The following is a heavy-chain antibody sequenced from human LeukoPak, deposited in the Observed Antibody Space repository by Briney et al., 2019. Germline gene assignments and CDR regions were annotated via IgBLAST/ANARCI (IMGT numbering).Heavy chain of an antibody. J-gene: IGHJ3*01. CDR1: GGSFSGYY. Sequence: TSETLSLTCAVHGGSFSGYYWSWIRQSPGKGLEWIGEINQGGSTNYNPSLKSRVTISGNTSKNQFSLKLNSVTAADTAVYYCARAREFYSDSNAYEVWGQGTRVTVSS. CDR3: ARAREFYSDSNAYEV. V-gene: IGHV4-34*01. D-gene: IGHD3-22*01. CDR2: INQGGST.